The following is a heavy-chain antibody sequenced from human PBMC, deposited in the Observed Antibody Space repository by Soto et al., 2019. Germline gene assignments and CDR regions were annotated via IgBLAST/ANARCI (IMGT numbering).Heavy chain of an antibody. V-gene: IGHV1-3*01. CDR3: ACYWSGYYYGMDV. J-gene: IGHJ6*02. D-gene: IGHD3-3*01. CDR1: VYTFTSYA. Sequence: SVKVSCKASVYTFTSYAMHWVRQAPGQRLEWMGWINAGNGNTKYSQKFQGRVTITRDTSASTAYMELSSLRSEDTAVYYCACYWSGYYYGMDVWGQGTTVTASS. CDR2: INAGNGNT.